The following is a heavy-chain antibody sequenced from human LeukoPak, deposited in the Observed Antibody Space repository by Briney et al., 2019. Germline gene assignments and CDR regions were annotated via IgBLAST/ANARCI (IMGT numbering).Heavy chain of an antibody. CDR2: IYYSGST. Sequence: SETLSLTCTVSGGSISSYYWSWIRQPPGKGLEWIGYIYYSGSTNYNPSLKSRVTISVDTSKNQFSLKLSSVTAADTAVYYCAILDDYDAFDIWGQGTMVTASS. V-gene: IGHV4-59*01. CDR1: GGSISSYY. CDR3: AILDDYDAFDI. D-gene: IGHD4-11*01. J-gene: IGHJ3*02.